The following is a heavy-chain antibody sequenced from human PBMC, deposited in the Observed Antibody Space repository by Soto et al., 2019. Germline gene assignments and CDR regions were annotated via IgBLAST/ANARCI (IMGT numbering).Heavy chain of an antibody. J-gene: IGHJ5*02. CDR1: GCAISTFY. CDR3: ARLGGFYQSLDS. Sequence: PSEPLSRTFTVSGCAISTFYWSWIRQPPGKGLEWIGYIYYTGTTTYNPSFKSRLTISVDSSKNQFSLKLTSVTAADTAVYYCARLGGFYQSLDSWGQG. D-gene: IGHD3-22*01. V-gene: IGHV4-59*08. CDR2: IYYTGTT.